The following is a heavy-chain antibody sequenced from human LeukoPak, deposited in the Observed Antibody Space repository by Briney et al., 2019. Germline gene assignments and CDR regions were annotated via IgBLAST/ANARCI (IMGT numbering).Heavy chain of an antibody. V-gene: IGHV1-69*05. J-gene: IGHJ4*02. CDR3: ASTYYGDHVQKLHFDY. CDR2: IIPIFGTA. Sequence: GASVKVSCKASGGTFSSYAISWVRQAPGQGLEWMGGIIPIFGTANYAQKFQGRVTITTDESTSTAYMELSSLRSEDTAVYYCASTYYGDHVQKLHFDYWGQGTLVTVSS. D-gene: IGHD4-17*01. CDR1: GGTFSSYA.